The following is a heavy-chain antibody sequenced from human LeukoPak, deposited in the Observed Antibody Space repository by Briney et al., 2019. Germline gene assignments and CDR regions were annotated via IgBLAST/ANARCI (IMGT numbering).Heavy chain of an antibody. D-gene: IGHD6-13*01. J-gene: IGHJ4*02. V-gene: IGHV4-59*08. Sequence: PSQTLSLTCTVSGGSISSYHWSWIRQPPGKGLEWIGYIFYSGSTDYNPSLKSRVTISVDTSKNQFSLKLISMTAADTAVYYCASKFSSNWSFDYWGQGTLVTVSS. CDR1: GGSISSYH. CDR3: ASKFSSNWSFDY. CDR2: IFYSGST.